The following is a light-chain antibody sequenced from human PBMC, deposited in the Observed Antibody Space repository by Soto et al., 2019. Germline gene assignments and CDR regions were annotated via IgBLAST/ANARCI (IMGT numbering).Light chain of an antibody. CDR3: SSYTISNTLPFV. J-gene: IGLJ1*01. V-gene: IGLV2-14*01. CDR1: RRDVGAYNY. Sequence: QSALTQPASVSGSPGQSITISCTGTRRDVGAYNYVSWYQQYPGKSPKLLIYEVTHRPSGVSNRFSGSKSGNTASLTISGLQADDEADYYCSSYTISNTLPFVFGTGTKLTVL. CDR2: EVT.